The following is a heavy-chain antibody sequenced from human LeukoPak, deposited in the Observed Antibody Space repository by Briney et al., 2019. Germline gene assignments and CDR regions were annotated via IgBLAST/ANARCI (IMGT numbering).Heavy chain of an antibody. CDR3: ASYWGGYCRSTSCYREGFDY. D-gene: IGHD2-2*01. Sequence: PSETLSLTCAVYGGSFSGYYWSWIRQPPGKGLEWIGEINHSGSTNYNPSLKSRVTISVDTSKNQFSLKLSSVTAADTAVYYCASYWGGYCRSTSCYREGFDYWGQGTLVTVSS. CDR2: INHSGST. J-gene: IGHJ4*02. V-gene: IGHV4-34*01. CDR1: GGSFSGYY.